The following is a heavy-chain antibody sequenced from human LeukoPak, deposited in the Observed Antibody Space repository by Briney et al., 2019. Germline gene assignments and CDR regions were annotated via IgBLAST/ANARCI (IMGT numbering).Heavy chain of an antibody. CDR2: IKQDGSEK. CDR1: GFTFSNYW. D-gene: IGHD6-25*01. CDR3: ARSGLDY. V-gene: IGHV3-7*01. J-gene: IGHJ4*02. Sequence: RGSLRLSCAASGFTFSNYWMSWVRQAPGKGLEWVANIKQDGSEKYYVDSVKGRFTISRDNAKNSLYLQMNSLRAEDTAVYYCARSGLDYWGQGTLVTVSS.